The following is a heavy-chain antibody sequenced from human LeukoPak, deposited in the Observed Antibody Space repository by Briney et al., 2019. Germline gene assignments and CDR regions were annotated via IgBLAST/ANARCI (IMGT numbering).Heavy chain of an antibody. CDR3: AKAGGGMTTMRTLGAFDV. CDR1: GFTFNSYT. V-gene: IGHV3-23*01. D-gene: IGHD5-24*01. J-gene: IGHJ3*01. Sequence: GGSVRLSCAASGFTFNSYTMSWDRQAPGKGLEWVSGVSSTGVTTYYADSVKGRFTISRDNSRNTLYLQMNSLRAEDTAVYYCAKAGGGMTTMRTLGAFDVWGQGPVDTVSS. CDR2: VSSTGVTT.